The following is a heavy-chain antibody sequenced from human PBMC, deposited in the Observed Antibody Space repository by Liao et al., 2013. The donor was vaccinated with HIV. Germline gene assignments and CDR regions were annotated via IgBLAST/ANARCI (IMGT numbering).Heavy chain of an antibody. D-gene: IGHD3-10*01. J-gene: IGHJ3*02. V-gene: IGHV4-34*01. CDR3: AKTRGRWFGEPHVFDI. CDR2: INHSGST. Sequence: QVHLQVWGAGLLKPSETLSLTCGVHGGSFSGHSWTWIRQPPGKGLEWIGEINHSGSTNYNPSLKSRVTISVDTSKNQFSLKLSSVTAADTAVYYCAKTRGRWFGEPHVFDIWGQGTMVTVSS. CDR1: GGSFSGHS.